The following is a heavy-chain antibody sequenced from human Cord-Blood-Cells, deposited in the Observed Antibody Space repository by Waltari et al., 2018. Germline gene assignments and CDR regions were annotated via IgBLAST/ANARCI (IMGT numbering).Heavy chain of an antibody. Sequence: QVQLQESGPGLVKPSQTLSLTCTVTGGSISSCAYYWSWIRQPPGKGLEWIGYIYYSGSTYYNPSLKSRVTISVDTSKNQFSLKLSSVTAADTAVYYCARRKAVAGTREAFDIWGQGTMVTVSS. J-gene: IGHJ3*02. V-gene: IGHV4-30-4*01. D-gene: IGHD6-19*01. CDR1: GGSISSCAYY. CDR2: IYYSGST. CDR3: ARRKAVAGTREAFDI.